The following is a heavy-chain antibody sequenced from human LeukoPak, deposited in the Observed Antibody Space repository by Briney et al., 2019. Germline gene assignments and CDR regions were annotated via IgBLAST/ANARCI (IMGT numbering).Heavy chain of an antibody. CDR1: GGTFSSYA. J-gene: IGHJ5*02. CDR3: ASVLSGIAVAGSFDP. D-gene: IGHD6-19*01. V-gene: IGHV1-69*04. Sequence: ASVKVSCKASGGTFSSYAISWVRQAPGKGLEWMGRIIPILGIANYAQKFQGRVTNTADKSTSTAYMELSRLRSEDTAVYYCASVLSGIAVAGSFDPWGQGTLVTVSS. CDR2: IIPILGIA.